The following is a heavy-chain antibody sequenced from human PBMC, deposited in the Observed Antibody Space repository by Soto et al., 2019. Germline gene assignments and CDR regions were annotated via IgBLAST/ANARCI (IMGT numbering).Heavy chain of an antibody. V-gene: IGHV4-39*01. CDR3: ASPRLKLGGDHPTPPFDY. CDR2: IYYSGST. D-gene: IGHD4-17*01. CDR1: GGSISSSSYY. J-gene: IGHJ4*02. Sequence: SETLSLTCTVSGGSISSSSYYWGWIRQPPGKGLEWIGSIYYSGSTYYNPSLKSRVTISVDTSKNQFSLKLSSVTAADTAVYYCASPRLKLGGDHPTPPFDYWGQGTLVTVSS.